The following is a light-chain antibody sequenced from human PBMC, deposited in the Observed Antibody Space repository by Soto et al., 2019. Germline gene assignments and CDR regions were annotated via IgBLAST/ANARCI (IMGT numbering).Light chain of an antibody. J-gene: IGKJ3*01. CDR3: QQYVSSPFT. CDR2: GAS. V-gene: IGKV3-20*01. Sequence: VVMTQSPGTLSVSPGEGVTLSCRASQSVGNSLAWYQQKPGQAPRLLIFGASTRVTGIPARFSGSGSGTDFTLTISRLEPEDFAVYYCQQYVSSPFTFGPGTKVDIK. CDR1: QSVGNS.